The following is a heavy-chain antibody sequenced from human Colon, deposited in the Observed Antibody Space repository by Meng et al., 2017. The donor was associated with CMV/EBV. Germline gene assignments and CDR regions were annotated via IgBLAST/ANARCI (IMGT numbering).Heavy chain of an antibody. Sequence: ASVKVSCKASGYTFTGYYMHWVRQAPGQGLEWMGWINPNSGGTNYAQKFQGRVTMTRDTSISTAYMELSRLRSDDTAAYYCARVRQQLNWFDPWGQGTLVTVSS. CDR1: GYTFTGYY. CDR3: ARVRQQLNWFDP. D-gene: IGHD6-13*01. V-gene: IGHV1-2*02. CDR2: INPNSGGT. J-gene: IGHJ5*02.